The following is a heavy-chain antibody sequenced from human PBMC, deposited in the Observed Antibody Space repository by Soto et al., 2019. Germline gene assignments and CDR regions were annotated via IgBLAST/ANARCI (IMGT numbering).Heavy chain of an antibody. CDR1: GFTFSNVW. Sequence: EVQLVESGGGLVKPGGSLRLPCAASGFTFSNVWMTWVRQPPGKGLEWVGLIISKVHEGTTDYAASVEVRFTISRDDSKNTLFLQIYGLKTEDTAIYYGTTVKHIATGLDYCGQGTRVTVSS. V-gene: IGHV3-15*01. CDR2: IISKVHEGTT. CDR3: TTVKHIATGLDY. D-gene: IGHD1-1*01. J-gene: IGHJ4*02.